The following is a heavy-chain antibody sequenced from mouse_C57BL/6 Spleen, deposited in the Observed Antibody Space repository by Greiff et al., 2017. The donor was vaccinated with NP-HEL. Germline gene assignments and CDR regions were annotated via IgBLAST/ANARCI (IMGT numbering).Heavy chain of an antibody. Sequence: EVKVEESGPGLVKPSQSLSLTCSVTGYSITSGYYWNWIRQFPGNKLEWMGYISYDGSNNYNPSLKNRISITRDTSKNQFFLKLNSVTTEDTATYYCARGGLITTVVAKNEYFDVWGTGTTVTVSS. CDR1: GYSITSGYY. CDR2: ISYDGSN. CDR3: ARGGLITTVVAKNEYFDV. J-gene: IGHJ1*03. D-gene: IGHD1-1*01. V-gene: IGHV3-6*01.